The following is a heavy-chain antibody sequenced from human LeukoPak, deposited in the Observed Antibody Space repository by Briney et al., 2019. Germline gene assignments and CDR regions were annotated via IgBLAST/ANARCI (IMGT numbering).Heavy chain of an antibody. D-gene: IGHD3-9*01. J-gene: IGHJ4*02. CDR1: GFTFSSYG. V-gene: IGHV3-30*02. CDR2: IRYDGSNK. Sequence: PGGSLRLSCAASGFTFSSYGMHWVRQAPGKGLEWVAFIRYDGSNKYYADSVKGRFTISRDNSKNTLYLQMNSLRSEDTAVYYCARAAHVLRYFDWLTRDYYFDYWGQGTLVTVSS. CDR3: ARAAHVLRYFDWLTRDYYFDY.